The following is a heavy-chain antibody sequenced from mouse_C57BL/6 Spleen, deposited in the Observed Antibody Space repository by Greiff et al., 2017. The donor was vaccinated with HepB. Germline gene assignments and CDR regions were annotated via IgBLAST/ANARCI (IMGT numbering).Heavy chain of an antibody. D-gene: IGHD2-3*01. Sequence: VQLQQSGAELVKPGASVKLSCTASGFNIKDYYMHWVKQRTEQGLEWIGRIDPEDGETKYAPQFQGKATITADTSSNTAYLQLSSLTSADTAVYYCALIYDGYYGYWGQGTLVTVSA. CDR1: GFNIKDYY. V-gene: IGHV14-2*01. CDR3: ALIYDGYYGY. J-gene: IGHJ3*01. CDR2: IDPEDGET.